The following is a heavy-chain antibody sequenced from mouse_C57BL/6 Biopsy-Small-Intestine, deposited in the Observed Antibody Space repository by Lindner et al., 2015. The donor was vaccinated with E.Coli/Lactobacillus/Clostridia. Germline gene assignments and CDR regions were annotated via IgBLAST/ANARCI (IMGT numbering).Heavy chain of an antibody. D-gene: IGHD2-3*01. V-gene: IGHV14-4*01. CDR2: IDPENGDT. CDR3: TATSLHDGSLYYFDY. J-gene: IGHJ2*01. Sequence: VQLQESGAELVRPGASVKLSCTASGFNIKDDYMHWVKQRPEQGLEWIGWIDPENGDTEYASKFQGKATITTDTSSNTAYLQLSSLTSEDTAVYYCTATSLHDGSLYYFDYWGQGTTLTVSS. CDR1: GFNIKDDY.